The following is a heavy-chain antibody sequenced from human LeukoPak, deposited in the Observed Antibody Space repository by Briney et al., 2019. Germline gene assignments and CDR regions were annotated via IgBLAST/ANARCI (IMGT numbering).Heavy chain of an antibody. CDR1: GDSVSKNRAT. D-gene: IGHD6-19*01. Sequence: QTLSLTCAISGDSVSKNRATWNWITPSPSRGLVGRVRTYYRSKWYNDYAVSVKSRITINPDTSKNQFSLHVDYMSPEDTALYYCARGIAVAGFDYWGQGTLVTVSS. V-gene: IGHV6-1*01. CDR2: TYYRSKWYN. J-gene: IGHJ4*02. CDR3: ARGIAVAGFDY.